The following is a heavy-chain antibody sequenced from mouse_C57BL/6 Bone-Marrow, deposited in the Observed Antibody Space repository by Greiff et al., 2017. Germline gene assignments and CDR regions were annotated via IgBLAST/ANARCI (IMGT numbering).Heavy chain of an antibody. J-gene: IGHJ3*01. CDR3: ARGTTVVARFAY. D-gene: IGHD1-1*01. CDR1: GYTFTSYG. V-gene: IGHV1-81*01. CDR2: IYPSSGNT. Sequence: VKLQQSGAELARPGASVKLSCKASGYTFTSYGISWVKQRTGQGLEWIGEIYPSSGNTYYNEKFKGKATLTADKSSSTAYMELRSLTSEDSAVYFCARGTTVVARFAYWGQGTLVTVSA.